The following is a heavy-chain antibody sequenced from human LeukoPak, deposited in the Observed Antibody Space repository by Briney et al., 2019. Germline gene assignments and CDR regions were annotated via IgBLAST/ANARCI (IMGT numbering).Heavy chain of an antibody. D-gene: IGHD2-15*01. CDR3: AILRGAYEPFDY. CDR2: IHPNSGVT. J-gene: IGHJ4*02. Sequence: GASVKVSCKASGYTFTGYYLHWVRQAPGQGLEWMGWIHPNSGVTDYAQKFQGRVTVTRDTSISTAYMELSSLRTDDTAVYYCAILRGAYEPFDYWGQGTLVTVSS. V-gene: IGHV1-2*02. CDR1: GYTFTGYY.